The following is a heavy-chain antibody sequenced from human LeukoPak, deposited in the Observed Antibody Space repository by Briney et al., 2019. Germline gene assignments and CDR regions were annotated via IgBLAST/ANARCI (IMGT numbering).Heavy chain of an antibody. CDR1: GFTFSLNE. Sequence: PGGSLRLSCAASGFTFSLNEMNWVRQAPGKGLEWVSYINGPASNIFYADSVKGRFTISRDNAKNSLYLQMNSLRVDDTAVYFCTKDRSGRETGNQRDDYWGQGTLVTVSS. CDR3: TKDRSGRETGNQRDDY. V-gene: IGHV3-48*03. J-gene: IGHJ4*02. D-gene: IGHD1-14*01. CDR2: INGPASNI.